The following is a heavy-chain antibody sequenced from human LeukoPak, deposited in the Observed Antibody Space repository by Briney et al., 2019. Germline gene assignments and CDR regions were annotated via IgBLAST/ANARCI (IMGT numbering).Heavy chain of an antibody. CDR3: ATLTSGPRDYYYYMDV. V-gene: IGHV1-24*01. CDR1: GYTLTELS. Sequence: ASVKVSCKVSGYTLTELSMHWVRQAPGKGLERMGGFDPEDGETIYAQKFQGRVTMTEDTSTDTAYMELSSLRSEDTAVYYCATLTSGPRDYYYYMDVWGKGTTVTVSS. D-gene: IGHD4/OR15-4a*01. J-gene: IGHJ6*03. CDR2: FDPEDGET.